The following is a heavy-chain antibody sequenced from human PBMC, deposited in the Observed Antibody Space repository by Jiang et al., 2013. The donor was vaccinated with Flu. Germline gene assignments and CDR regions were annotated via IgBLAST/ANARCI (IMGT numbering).Heavy chain of an antibody. CDR3: ATDRSITTHVYYGLDI. CDR1: GLIFTAYS. D-gene: IGHD4-11*01. J-gene: IGHJ6*02. V-gene: IGHV1-3*01. Sequence: SVKLSCKASGLIFTAYSMHWVRLAAGQRPEWVGWINAGNGNTRYSQKFQGRVTITRDTSASTVYLEMSSLGSEDTSVYYCATDRSITTHVYYGLDIWGQGTTVTVSS. CDR2: INAGNGNT.